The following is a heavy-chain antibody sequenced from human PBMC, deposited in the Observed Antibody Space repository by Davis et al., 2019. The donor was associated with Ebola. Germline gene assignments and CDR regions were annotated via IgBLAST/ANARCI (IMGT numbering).Heavy chain of an antibody. CDR2: ISSSSSTI. D-gene: IGHD3-3*01. J-gene: IGHJ6*03. V-gene: IGHV3-48*01. CDR3: TTLTYYDFWSGYIHYYYYMDV. Sequence: GGSLRLSCAASGFTFSGYSMNWVRQAPGKGLEWVSYISSSSSTIYYADSVKGRFTISRDNAKNSLYLQMNSLKTEDTAVYYCTTLTYYDFWSGYIHYYYYMDVWGKGTTVTVSS. CDR1: GFTFSGYS.